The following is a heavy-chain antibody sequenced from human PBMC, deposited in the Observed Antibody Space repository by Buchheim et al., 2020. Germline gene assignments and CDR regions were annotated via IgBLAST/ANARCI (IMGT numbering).Heavy chain of an antibody. CDR2: IWYDGSNK. J-gene: IGHJ4*02. V-gene: IGHV3-33*01. CDR3: ARETPDYYDSSGSAFDY. CDR1: GFTFSSYG. Sequence: QVQLVESGGGVVQPGRSLRLSCAAFGFTFSSYGMHWVRQAPGKGLEWVAVIWYDGSNKYYADSVKGRFTLSRDNSKNTLYLQMNSLRAEDTAVYYCARETPDYYDSSGSAFDYWGQGTL. D-gene: IGHD3-22*01.